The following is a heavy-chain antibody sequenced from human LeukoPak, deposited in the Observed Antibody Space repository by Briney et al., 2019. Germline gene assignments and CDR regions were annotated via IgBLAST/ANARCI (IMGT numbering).Heavy chain of an antibody. J-gene: IGHJ4*02. CDR2: INPSGGST. V-gene: IGHV1-46*01. Sequence: ASVKVSCKASGYTFTSYYMHWVRQAPGQGLEWMGIINPSGGSTSYAQKFQGRVTMTRDTSTSTVYMELSSLRSEDTAVYYCARVPLEMATIWSYFDYWGQGTLVTVSS. CDR3: ARVPLEMATIWSYFDY. CDR1: GYTFTSYY. D-gene: IGHD5-24*01.